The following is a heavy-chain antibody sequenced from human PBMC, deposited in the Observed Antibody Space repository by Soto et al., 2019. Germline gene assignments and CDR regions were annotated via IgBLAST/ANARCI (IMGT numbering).Heavy chain of an antibody. J-gene: IGHJ6*02. CDR1: GFTFSSYD. CDR2: IGTAGDT. Sequence: PGGSLRLSCAASGFTFSSYDMHWVRQATGKGLEWVSAIGTAGDTYYPGSVKGRFTISREDAKNSLYLQMNSLRAEDTAVYYCARDPSLMVRGVIIPPPRETLYGMDVWGQGTTVTVSS. V-gene: IGHV3-13*01. CDR3: ARDPSLMVRGVIIPPPRETLYGMDV. D-gene: IGHD3-10*01.